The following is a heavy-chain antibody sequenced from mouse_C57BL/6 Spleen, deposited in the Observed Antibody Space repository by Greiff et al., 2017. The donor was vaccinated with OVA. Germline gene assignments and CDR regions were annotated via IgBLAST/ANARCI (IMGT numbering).Heavy chain of an antibody. CDR1: GYTFTSYT. J-gene: IGHJ2*01. D-gene: IGHD2-3*01. CDR2: INPSSGYT. Sequence: QVQLQQSGAELARPGASVKMSCKASGYTFTSYTMHWVKQRPGQGLEWIGYINPSSGYTKYNQKFKDKATLTADKSSSTAYMQLSSLTSEDSAVYYCATSFYDGYYYFDYWGQGTTLTVSS. V-gene: IGHV1-4*01. CDR3: ATSFYDGYYYFDY.